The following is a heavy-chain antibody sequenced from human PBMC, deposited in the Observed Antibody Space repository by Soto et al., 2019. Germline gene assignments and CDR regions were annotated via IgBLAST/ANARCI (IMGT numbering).Heavy chain of an antibody. V-gene: IGHV3-9*01. D-gene: IGHD4-17*01. CDR2: ISWNSGSI. Sequence: EVQLVESGGGLVQPGRSLRLSCAASGFTFDDYAMHWVRQAPGKGLEWVSGISWNSGSIGYADSVKGRFTISRDNAKNSLYLQMNSLRAEDTALYYCAKDRPYDYRDYGLFDYWGQGTLVTVSS. CDR3: AKDRPYDYRDYGLFDY. J-gene: IGHJ4*02. CDR1: GFTFDDYA.